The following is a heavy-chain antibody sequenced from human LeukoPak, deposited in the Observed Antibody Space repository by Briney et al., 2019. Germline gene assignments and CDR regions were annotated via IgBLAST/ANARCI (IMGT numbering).Heavy chain of an antibody. V-gene: IGHV5-51*01. J-gene: IGHJ2*01. D-gene: IGHD3-3*02. Sequence: GESLKISCKGSGYKFSSSWIAWVRQMPGKGLEWMGIIYPGDSDIRYSPSLEGQVTFSADKSIDTAYLQWSSLKASDTAMYYCARRAFLPTAISWYFDLWGHGTLVTVSS. CDR3: ARRAFLPTAISWYFDL. CDR2: IYPGDSDI. CDR1: GYKFSSSW.